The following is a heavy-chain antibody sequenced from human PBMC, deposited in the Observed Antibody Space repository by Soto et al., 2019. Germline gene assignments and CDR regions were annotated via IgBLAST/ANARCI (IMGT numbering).Heavy chain of an antibody. V-gene: IGHV3-30*18. D-gene: IGHD2-2*01. CDR1: GFTFSSYV. CDR3: AKDLEGYCSSTSCYTYFGLDV. CDR2: ISYDGSNK. Sequence: QVQLVESGGGVVQPGRSLRLSCAASGFTFSSYVMHWVRQAPGKGLEWVAVISYDGSNKYYADSVKGRFTISRDNSKQKLFLQMNSMRPEDTAVYYCAKDLEGYCSSTSCYTYFGLDVWGQGTTVTVSS. J-gene: IGHJ6*02.